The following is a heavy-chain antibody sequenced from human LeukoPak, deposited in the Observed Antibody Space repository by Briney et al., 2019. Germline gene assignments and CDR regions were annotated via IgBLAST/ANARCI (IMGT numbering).Heavy chain of an antibody. CDR1: GFIVSSNY. CDR3: ARTYLPAWNNWFDP. CDR2: IYSGGTT. D-gene: IGHD2-2*01. Sequence: PGGSLRLSCAASGFIVSSNYMSWVRQAPGKGLEWVSIIYSGGTTYYADSVKGRFTISRDNSKNTLYLQMNSLRAEDTAVYYCARTYLPAWNNWFDPWGQGTLVTVSS. V-gene: IGHV3-66*01. J-gene: IGHJ5*02.